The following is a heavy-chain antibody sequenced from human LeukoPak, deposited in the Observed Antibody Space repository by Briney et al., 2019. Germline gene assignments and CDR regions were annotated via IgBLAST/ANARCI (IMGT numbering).Heavy chain of an antibody. D-gene: IGHD6-13*01. CDR3: ARHEGYSSSAEVY. Sequence: GESLKISCKDSGYSFTSYWISWVRQMPGKGLEWMGRIDPSDAYTNYSPSFQGHVTISSDKSIKTAYLQWSSLKASDTAMYYCARHEGYSSSAEVYWGQGTLVTVSS. J-gene: IGHJ4*02. V-gene: IGHV5-10-1*01. CDR2: IDPSDAYT. CDR1: GYSFTSYW.